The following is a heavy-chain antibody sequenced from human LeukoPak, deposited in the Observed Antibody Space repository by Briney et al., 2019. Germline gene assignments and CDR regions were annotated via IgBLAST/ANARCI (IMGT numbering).Heavy chain of an antibody. V-gene: IGHV3-11*01. Sequence: GGSLRLSCAASGFTFSDYYMSWIRQAPGKGLEWVSCISSSGSTIYYADSVKGRFTISRDNAKNSLYLQMNSLRAEDTAVYYCARDRMLYYDSSGYYTFDYWGQGTLVTVSS. D-gene: IGHD3-22*01. CDR3: ARDRMLYYDSSGYYTFDY. J-gene: IGHJ4*02. CDR1: GFTFSDYY. CDR2: ISSSGSTI.